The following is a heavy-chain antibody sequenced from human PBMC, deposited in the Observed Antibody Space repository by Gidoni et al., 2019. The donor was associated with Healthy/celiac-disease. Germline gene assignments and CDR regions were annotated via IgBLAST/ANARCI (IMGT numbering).Heavy chain of an antibody. D-gene: IGHD6-13*01. CDR2: IDPSDSDT. Sequence: EVQLVQSGAEVKKPGESLRHPCKGPGYSFPSYWISWVRQMPGKGLEWLGRIDPSDSDTNDSPSFQGHVTISADKSISTAYQQRSSLKASDTAMYYCARGIAAGGYGGFDPWGQGTLVTVSS. CDR1: GYSFPSYW. V-gene: IGHV5-10-1*01. CDR3: ARGIAAGGYGGFDP. J-gene: IGHJ5*02.